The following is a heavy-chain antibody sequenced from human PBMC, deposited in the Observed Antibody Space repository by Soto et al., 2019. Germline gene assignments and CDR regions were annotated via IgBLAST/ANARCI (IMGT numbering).Heavy chain of an antibody. CDR1: GFSFSSYA. CDR2: ISGSGSIT. Sequence: GGSLRLSCAASGFSFSSYAMSWVRQAPGKGLEWVSAISGSGSITYYTDSVKGRFTVSRDNSKNTLSLQMNSLRAEDTAVYYCAHRTGFDYWGQGVLVTVVL. J-gene: IGHJ4*02. CDR3: AHRTGFDY. V-gene: IGHV3-23*01.